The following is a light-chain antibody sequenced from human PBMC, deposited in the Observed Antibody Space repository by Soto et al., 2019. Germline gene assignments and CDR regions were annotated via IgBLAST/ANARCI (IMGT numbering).Light chain of an antibody. CDR3: TSHTASSTWV. J-gene: IGLJ3*02. CDR2: EVS. CDR1: SSDVGYDNY. Sequence: QSVLTQPASVSGSPGQSITISCTGTSSDVGYDNYVSWFQQHPGKAPKLMIYEVSRRPSGVSNRFSGSKSDNTASLTISGLQAEDEADYYCTSHTASSTWVFGGGTKLTVL. V-gene: IGLV2-14*01.